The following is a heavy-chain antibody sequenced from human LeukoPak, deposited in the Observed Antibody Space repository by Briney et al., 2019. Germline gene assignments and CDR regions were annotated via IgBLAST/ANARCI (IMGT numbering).Heavy chain of an antibody. D-gene: IGHD3-10*01. CDR1: GFTFSSYG. Sequence: GGSLRLSCAASGFTFSSYGMSWVRQAPGKGLEWVSAISGSGGSTYYADSVKGRFTISRDNSKNTLYLQMNSLRAEDTAVYYCAKDSRITMVRGGGPYYMDVWGKGTTDTISS. V-gene: IGHV3-23*01. CDR2: ISGSGGST. J-gene: IGHJ6*03. CDR3: AKDSRITMVRGGGPYYMDV.